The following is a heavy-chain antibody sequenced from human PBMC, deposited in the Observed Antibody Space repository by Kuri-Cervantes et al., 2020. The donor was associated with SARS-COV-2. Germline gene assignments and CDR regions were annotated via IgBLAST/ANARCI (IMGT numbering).Heavy chain of an antibody. Sequence: SETLSLTCTVSGGSISSGDYYWSWIRQPPGKGLEWIGYIYYSGSTYYNPSLKSRVTISVDTSKNQFSLKLSSVTAADTAVYYCARLYYDILTGYYRHYFDYWDQGTLVTVSS. J-gene: IGHJ4*02. V-gene: IGHV4-30-4*01. CDR2: IYYSGST. CDR3: ARLYYDILTGYYRHYFDY. D-gene: IGHD3-9*01. CDR1: GGSISSGDYY.